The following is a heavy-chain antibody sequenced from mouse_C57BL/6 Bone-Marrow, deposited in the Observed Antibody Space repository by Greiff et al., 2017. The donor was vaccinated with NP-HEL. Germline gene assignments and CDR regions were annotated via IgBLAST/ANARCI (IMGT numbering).Heavy chain of an antibody. J-gene: IGHJ3*01. CDR2: ISSGGDYI. V-gene: IGHV5-9-1*02. Sequence: EVKLVESGEGLVKPGGSLKLSCAASGFTFSSYAMSWVRQTPEKRLEWVAYISSGGDYIYYADTVKGRFTISSDNARNTLYLQMSSLKAEDTAMYYCTRARWLPAWFAYWGQGTLVTVSA. CDR1: GFTFSSYA. CDR3: TRARWLPAWFAY. D-gene: IGHD2-3*01.